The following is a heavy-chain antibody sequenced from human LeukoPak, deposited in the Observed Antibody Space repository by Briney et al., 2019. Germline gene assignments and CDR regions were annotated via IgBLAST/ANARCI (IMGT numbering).Heavy chain of an antibody. D-gene: IGHD3-3*01. Sequence: SETLSLTCTVSGGSISSYYWSWIRQPPGKGLEWIGYIYYSGSTNYNPSLKSRVTISVDTSKNQFSLKLSSVTAADMAVYYCARIITIFGVPKRGWFDPWGQGTLVTVSS. CDR2: IYYSGST. CDR3: ARIITIFGVPKRGWFDP. J-gene: IGHJ5*02. CDR1: GGSISSYY. V-gene: IGHV4-59*01.